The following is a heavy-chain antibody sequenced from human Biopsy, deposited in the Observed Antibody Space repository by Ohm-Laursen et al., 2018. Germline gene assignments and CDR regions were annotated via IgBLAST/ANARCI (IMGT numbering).Heavy chain of an antibody. D-gene: IGHD2-8*01. V-gene: IGHV1-2*02. J-gene: IGHJ4*02. CDR3: ARDPLNGRKHFDY. CDR2: INCKTGST. CDR1: SYTFTDYN. Sequence: SVTASCKASSYTFTDYNIQWMRQAPGQGLEWLGYINCKTGSTNYAQKFQGTVTMTKNTSISTAYLALGSLRAADAAIYYGARDPLNGRKHFDYWGQGSLVTVSS.